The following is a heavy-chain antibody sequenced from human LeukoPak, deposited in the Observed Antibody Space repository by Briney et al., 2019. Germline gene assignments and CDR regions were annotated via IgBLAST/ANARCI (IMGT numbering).Heavy chain of an antibody. J-gene: IGHJ4*02. CDR2: IYYSGST. D-gene: IGHD3-10*01. CDR1: GGSINTYY. Sequence: PSETLSLTCTVSGGSINTYYWSWIRQHPGKGLEWIGYIYYSGSTYYNPSLKSRVTISVDTSKNQFSLKLSSVTAADTAVYYCARGMVRGVFDYWGQGTLVTVFS. CDR3: ARGMVRGVFDY. V-gene: IGHV4-59*06.